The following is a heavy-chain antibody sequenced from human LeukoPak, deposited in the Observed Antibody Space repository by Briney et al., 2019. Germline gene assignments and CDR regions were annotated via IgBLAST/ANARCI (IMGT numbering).Heavy chain of an antibody. V-gene: IGHV1-69*04. D-gene: IGHD3-3*01. CDR3: ATVTLLEWLFPN. J-gene: IGHJ4*02. CDR2: IIPILGIA. CDR1: RGTFSSYA. Sequence: SVKVPCKASRGTFSSYAISWVRQAPGQGVEWMGRIIPILGIANYAQKFQGRVTITADKSTSTAYMELSSLRSEDTAVYYCATVTLLEWLFPNWGQGTLVTVSS.